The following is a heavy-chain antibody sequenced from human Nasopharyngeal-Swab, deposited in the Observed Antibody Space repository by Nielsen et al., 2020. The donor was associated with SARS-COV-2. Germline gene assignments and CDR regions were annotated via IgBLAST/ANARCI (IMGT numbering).Heavy chain of an antibody. V-gene: IGHV1-18*01. Sequence: ASVKVSCKASGYTFINYGISWVRQAPGQGLEWMGWISAYNGNTNYAQKLQDRVTMTTDTSTSTVYMELRSLRSDDTAVYYCALSEPADYHHGMDVWGQGTTVTVSS. CDR3: ALSEPADYHHGMDV. D-gene: IGHD2-2*01. CDR2: ISAYNGNT. J-gene: IGHJ6*02. CDR1: GYTFINYG.